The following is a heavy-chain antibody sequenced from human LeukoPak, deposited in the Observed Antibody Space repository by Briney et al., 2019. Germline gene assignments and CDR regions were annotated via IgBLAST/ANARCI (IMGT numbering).Heavy chain of an antibody. Sequence: ASVKVSCKASGFTFTSSAAQWVRQARGQRLEWIGWIVVGSGNTNYAQKFQERVTIARDMSTSTAYMELSSLRSEDTAVYYCAAGTDIVPGYWGQGTLVTVSS. CDR2: IVVGSGNT. D-gene: IGHD2-8*01. V-gene: IGHV1-58*01. CDR3: AAGTDIVPGY. CDR1: GFTFTSSA. J-gene: IGHJ4*02.